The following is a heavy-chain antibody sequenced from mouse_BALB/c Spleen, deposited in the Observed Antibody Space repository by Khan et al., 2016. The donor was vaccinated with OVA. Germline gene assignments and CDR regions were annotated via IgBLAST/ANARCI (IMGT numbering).Heavy chain of an antibody. CDR1: GYSITSDYA. CDR2: IRYSGST. Sequence: VQLKESGPGLVKPSQSLSLTCTVTGYSITSDYAWNWIRQFPGNKLEWMGYIRYSGSTTYNPSLQSRISITRDTSKNQFFLQLNSVTTEDTGTFYCTTHGFHYSSSYGAFDYWGQGTPLTVSS. D-gene: IGHD1-1*01. CDR3: TTHGFHYSSSYGAFDY. V-gene: IGHV3-2*02. J-gene: IGHJ2*01.